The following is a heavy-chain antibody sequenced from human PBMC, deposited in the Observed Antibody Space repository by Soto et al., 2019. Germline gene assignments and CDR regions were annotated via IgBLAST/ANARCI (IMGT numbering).Heavy chain of an antibody. CDR2: IWYDGSNK. CDR3: ARETAAAANYGMDV. V-gene: IGHV3-33*01. D-gene: IGHD6-13*01. J-gene: IGHJ6*02. CDR1: GFTFSSYG. Sequence: GGSLRLSCAASGFTFSSYGMHWVRQAPGKGLEWVAVIWYDGSNKYYADSVKGRFTISRDNSKNTLYLQMNSLRAEDTAVYYCARETAAAANYGMDVWGQGTTVTVSS.